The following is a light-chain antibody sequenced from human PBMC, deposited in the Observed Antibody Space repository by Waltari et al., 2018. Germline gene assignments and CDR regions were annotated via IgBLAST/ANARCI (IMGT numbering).Light chain of an antibody. V-gene: IGLV1-51*01. J-gene: IGLJ3*02. CDR2: DND. CDR1: SSNIGSSF. CDR3: GTWDTSLNTWV. Sequence: QSVLTQPPSVSAAPGQTVTISCSGTSSNIGSSFVSWYQQFPGTAPKLLIHDNDERPSGIPGRFSGSKSGTSATLGITGLQTGDEADYYCGTWDTSLNTWVFGGGTKLTVL.